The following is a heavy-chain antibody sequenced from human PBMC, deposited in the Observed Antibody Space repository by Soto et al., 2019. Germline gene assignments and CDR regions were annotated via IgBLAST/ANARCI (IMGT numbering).Heavy chain of an antibody. CDR1: GGTFSSYA. Sequence: SVKVSCKASGGTFSSYAISWVRQAPGQGLEWMGGIIPIFGTANYAQKFQGRVTITADESTSTAYMELSSLRSEDTAVYYCAREGIAAAGSYYYYYGMDVWGQGTTVTAP. CDR2: IIPIFGTA. CDR3: AREGIAAAGSYYYYYGMDV. D-gene: IGHD6-13*01. J-gene: IGHJ6*02. V-gene: IGHV1-69*13.